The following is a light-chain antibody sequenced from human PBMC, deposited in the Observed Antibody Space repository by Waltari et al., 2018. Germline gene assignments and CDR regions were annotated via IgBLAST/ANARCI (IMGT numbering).Light chain of an antibody. J-gene: IGLJ3*02. V-gene: IGLV1-51*02. CDR1: SPNTGGNA. CDR3: GTWDSSLAVWM. CDR2: DDN. Sequence: QSLLTQPPSLSAAPGQRVTIYCSGTSPNTGGNAVFWYQQFPGKAPRLLIYDDNRRPAGIPDRFSGSKSATSASLAISRLQTGDEADYYCGTWDSSLAVWMFGGGTRLTVL.